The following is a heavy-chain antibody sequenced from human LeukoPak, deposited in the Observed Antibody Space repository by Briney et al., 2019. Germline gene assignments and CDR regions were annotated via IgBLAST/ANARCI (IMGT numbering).Heavy chain of an antibody. CDR3: ARVEVGGDYSKLDY. CDR1: GFTFTSYW. CDR2: INEDGSDT. V-gene: IGHV3-74*01. Sequence: GGSLRLSRAASGFTFTSYWMHWVRQPPGKWLEWVSRINEDGSDTTYVHSVKGRFTISRDNGKNMVFLRMNSLRVEDTAVFYCARVEVGGDYSKLDYWGQGILVTVSS. D-gene: IGHD2-21*02. J-gene: IGHJ4*02.